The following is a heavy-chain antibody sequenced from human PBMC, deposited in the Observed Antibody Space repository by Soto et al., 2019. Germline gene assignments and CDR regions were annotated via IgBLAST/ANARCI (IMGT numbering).Heavy chain of an antibody. CDR2: VSGSGGTT. CDR3: ARCTVDTIVTSGWCHYLDP. Sequence: EVQLLDSGGGLVQPGGSLRLSCAASGFTFSSSAMSWVRQAPGKGLEWVSAVSGSGGTTYYADSVRGRFTISSDNSKNTLSLQMNSLRAEDTAIYFCARCTVDTIVTSGWCHYLDPWGQGTLVTVSS. CDR1: GFTFSSSA. D-gene: IGHD6-19*01. V-gene: IGHV3-23*01. J-gene: IGHJ5*02.